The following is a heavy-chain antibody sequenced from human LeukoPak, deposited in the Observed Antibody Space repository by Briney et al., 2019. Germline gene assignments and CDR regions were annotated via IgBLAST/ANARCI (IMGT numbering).Heavy chain of an antibody. V-gene: IGHV4-59*08. CDR2: IYYSGST. Sequence: SETLSLTCTFSGDSISTYYWSWIRQPPGKGLEWSGYIYYSGSTNYNPSLKSRVTISVDTSKNQFSLKLTSVTAADTAVYYCAGWSSYFDQWGQGTLVTVSS. CDR3: AGWSSYFDQ. J-gene: IGHJ4*02. CDR1: GDSISTYY. D-gene: IGHD2-15*01.